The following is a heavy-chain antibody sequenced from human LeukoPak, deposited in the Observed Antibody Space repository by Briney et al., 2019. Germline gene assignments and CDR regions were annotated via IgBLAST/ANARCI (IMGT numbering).Heavy chain of an antibody. CDR1: GFTFSSYG. J-gene: IGHJ4*02. CDR2: ISYDGSNK. CDR3: AKNFPVAGNFDY. D-gene: IGHD6-19*01. V-gene: IGHV3-30*18. Sequence: GGSLRLPCAASGFTFSSYGMHWVRQAPGKGLEWVAVISYDGSNKYYADSVKGRFTISRDNSKNTLYLQMNSLRAEDTAVYYCAKNFPVAGNFDYWGQGTLVTVSS.